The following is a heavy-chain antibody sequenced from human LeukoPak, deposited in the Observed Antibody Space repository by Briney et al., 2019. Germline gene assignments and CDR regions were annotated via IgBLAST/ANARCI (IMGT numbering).Heavy chain of an antibody. D-gene: IGHD1-26*01. J-gene: IGHJ4*02. CDR1: GGSISSSSYY. CDR3: ASGWELHY. V-gene: IGHV4-39*01. Sequence: PSETLSLTCTVSGGSISSSSYYWGWIRQPPGKGLEWIGSIYYSGSTYYNPSLKSRVTISVDTSKNQFSLKLSSVTAADTAVYYCASGWELHYWGQGTLVTVSS. CDR2: IYYSGST.